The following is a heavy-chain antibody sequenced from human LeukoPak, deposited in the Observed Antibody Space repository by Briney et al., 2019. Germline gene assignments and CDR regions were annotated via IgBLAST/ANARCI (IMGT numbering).Heavy chain of an antibody. CDR1: GFTVSNNY. D-gene: IGHD1-1*01. CDR3: ARDSRAGTAGPFDI. V-gene: IGHV3-53*01. Sequence: PGGSLRLSCAASGFTVSNNYMSWVRQAPGKGLEWLSILYTGDSTYYANSVVGRFTISRDNSKNTLYLQMNSLRADDTAVYYCARDSRAGTAGPFDIWGQGTMVTVSS. J-gene: IGHJ3*02. CDR2: LYTGDST.